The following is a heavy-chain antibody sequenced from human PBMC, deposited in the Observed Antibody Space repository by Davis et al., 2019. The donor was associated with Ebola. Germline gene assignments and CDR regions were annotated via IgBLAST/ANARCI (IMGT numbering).Heavy chain of an antibody. CDR1: GFTFSTCA. V-gene: IGHV3-23*01. J-gene: IGHJ4*02. Sequence: GESLKISCEASGFTFSTCAMSWVRQAPGKGLDWVSAISGSGGSTFYADSVKGRFTISRDNAKNTLYLQMNSLRAEDTAVYYCARGIGEDWGQGTLVTVSS. CDR2: ISGSGGST. CDR3: ARGIGED. D-gene: IGHD2-21*01.